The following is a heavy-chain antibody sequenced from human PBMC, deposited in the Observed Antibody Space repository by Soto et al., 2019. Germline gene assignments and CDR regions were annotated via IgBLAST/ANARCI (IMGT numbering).Heavy chain of an antibody. CDR1: GGTFSSYA. D-gene: IGHD4-17*01. CDR2: IIPIFGTA. CDR3: VTPNPYGDFDY. Sequence: SVKVSCKASGGTFSSYAISWVRQAPGQGLEWMGGIIPIFGTANYAQKFQGRVTITADESTSTAYMELSSLRSGDTAVYYCVTPNPYGDFDYWGQGTLVTVSS. V-gene: IGHV1-69*13. J-gene: IGHJ4*02.